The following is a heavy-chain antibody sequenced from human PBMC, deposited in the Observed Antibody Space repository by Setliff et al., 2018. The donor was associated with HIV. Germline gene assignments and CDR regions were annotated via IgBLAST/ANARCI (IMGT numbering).Heavy chain of an antibody. CDR2: IYYSGST. J-gene: IGHJ4*02. D-gene: IGHD3-10*01. CDR1: GGSISSGSYY. CDR3: ARAPFYYGSGSYPGD. V-gene: IGHV4-39*07. Sequence: SETLSLTCTVSGGSISSGSYYWSWIRQPPGKGLEWIGSIYYSGSTYYNPSLKSRVTISVDTSKNQFSLKLSSVTAADTAVYYCARAPFYYGSGSYPGDWGQGTLVTVSS.